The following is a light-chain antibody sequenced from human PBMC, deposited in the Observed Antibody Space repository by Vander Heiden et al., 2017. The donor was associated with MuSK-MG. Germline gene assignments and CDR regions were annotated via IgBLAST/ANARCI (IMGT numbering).Light chain of an antibody. V-gene: IGKV3-11*01. Sequence: EIVLTQSPATLSLSPGETATLSCRASQSVTRFLGWYQQRPGQAPRLLIYDTFHRATGVPARFSGSASETHFTLTIISLEPEDFAVYYCQQRANWPMTFGQGTKVEIK. CDR3: QQRANWPMT. J-gene: IGKJ1*01. CDR2: DTF. CDR1: QSVTRF.